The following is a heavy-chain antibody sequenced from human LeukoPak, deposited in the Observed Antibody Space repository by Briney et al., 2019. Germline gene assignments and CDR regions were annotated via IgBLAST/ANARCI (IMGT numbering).Heavy chain of an antibody. V-gene: IGHV1-8*02. CDR3: ARVGVGDIVVVPAAINYYYYYYMDV. CDR2: INPNSGNT. D-gene: IGHD2-2*01. J-gene: IGHJ6*03. Sequence: ASVKVSCKASGYIFTGYYMHWVRQAPGQGLEWMGWINPNSGNTGYAQKFQGRVTMTRNTSISTAYTELSSLRSEDTAVYYCARVGVGDIVVVPAAINYYYYYYMDVWGKGTTVTISS. CDR1: GYIFTGYY.